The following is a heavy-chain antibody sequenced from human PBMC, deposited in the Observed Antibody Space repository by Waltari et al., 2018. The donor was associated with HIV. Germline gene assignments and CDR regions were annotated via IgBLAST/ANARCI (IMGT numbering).Heavy chain of an antibody. D-gene: IGHD2-21*01. CDR2: IRARPSGYTT. CDR1: GFTFSDHY. V-gene: IGHV3-72*01. Sequence: EVQLVESGGTLVQPGGSLTLSCAASGFTFSDHYMEWVRQAPGKGRQWVGRIRARPSGYTTEYAASVRGRFTISRDDSKSSLFLHMNGLRAEDTAVYYCVGGVSGSIGNYWGQGTLVTVSS. CDR3: VGGVSGSIGNY. J-gene: IGHJ4*02.